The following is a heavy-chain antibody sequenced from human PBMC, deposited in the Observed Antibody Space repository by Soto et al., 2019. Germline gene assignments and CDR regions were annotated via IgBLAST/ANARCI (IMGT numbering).Heavy chain of an antibody. CDR2: ISSSSSYI. D-gene: IGHD3-10*01. CDR3: ARDGYYGSGSGYYYGMDV. V-gene: IGHV3-21*01. Sequence: GGSLRLSCAASGFTFSSYSMNWVRQAPGKGLEWVSSISSSSSYIYYADSVKGRFTISRDNAKNSLYLQMNSLRAEDTAVYYCARDGYYGSGSGYYYGMDVWGQGTTVTVSS. J-gene: IGHJ6*02. CDR1: GFTFSSYS.